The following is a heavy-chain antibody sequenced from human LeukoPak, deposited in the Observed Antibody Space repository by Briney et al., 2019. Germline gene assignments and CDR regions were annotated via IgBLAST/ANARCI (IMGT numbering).Heavy chain of an antibody. CDR2: ISYDGSNK. CDR1: GFTFSSYG. V-gene: IGHV3-30*18. J-gene: IGHJ4*02. CDR3: AKENALLWFGESMGYFDY. D-gene: IGHD3-10*01. Sequence: GGSLRLSCAASGFTFSSYGMHWVRQAPGKGLEWGAVISYDGSNKYYADSVKGRFTISRDNSKNTLYLQMNSLRAEDTAVYYCAKENALLWFGESMGYFDYWGQETLVTVSS.